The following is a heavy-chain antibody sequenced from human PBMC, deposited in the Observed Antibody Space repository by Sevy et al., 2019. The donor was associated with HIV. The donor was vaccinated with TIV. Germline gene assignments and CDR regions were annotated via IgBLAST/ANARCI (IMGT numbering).Heavy chain of an antibody. CDR3: FSGWYDHGAFDI. J-gene: IGHJ3*02. Sequence: GGCLRLSCAASGFTFSNAWMSWVRQAPGKGLEWVGRIKSKTDGGTTDYAAPVKGRFTISRDDSKNTLYLQMNSLKTEDTAVYYCFSGWYDHGAFDIWGQGTMVTVSS. CDR2: IKSKTDGGTT. D-gene: IGHD6-19*01. V-gene: IGHV3-15*01. CDR1: GFTFSNAW.